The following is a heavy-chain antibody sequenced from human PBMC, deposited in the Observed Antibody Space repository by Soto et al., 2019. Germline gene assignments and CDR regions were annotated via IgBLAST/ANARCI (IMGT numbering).Heavy chain of an antibody. J-gene: IGHJ2*01. CDR1: GGSISGYY. CDR3: ARFNWYFDL. V-gene: IGHV4-59*08. Sequence: SETLSLTCTVSGGSISGYYWSWIRQPPGKGLEWIGYMYNTGSTVYNPSFKSRVTISVDTSKNQFSLKLNSVTAADTAVYYCARFNWYFDLWGRGTLVTVSS. CDR2: MYNTGST.